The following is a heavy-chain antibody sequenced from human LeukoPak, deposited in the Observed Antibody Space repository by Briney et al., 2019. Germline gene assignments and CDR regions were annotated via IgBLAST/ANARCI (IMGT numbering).Heavy chain of an antibody. CDR3: ARDRTIHRTKYYDILTGYYSYYYYYYMDV. V-gene: IGHV1-2*02. CDR1: VYTFTRYY. Sequence: ASLRVSCKASVYTFTRYYMHLVRQAPGQGLEWMGWINPNSCCTNYAQKFQRRVTMTTDTSISTPYMEMSRMRTADTAVYYCARDRTIHRTKYYDILTGYYSYYYYYYMDVWGKGTTVTIS. D-gene: IGHD3-9*01. J-gene: IGHJ6*03. CDR2: INPNSCCT.